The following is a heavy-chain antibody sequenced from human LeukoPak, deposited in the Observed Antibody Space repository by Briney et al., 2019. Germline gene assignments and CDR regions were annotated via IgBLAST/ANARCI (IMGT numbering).Heavy chain of an antibody. V-gene: IGHV1-18*01. Sequence: WASVNVSCTASGYTFTSYGISWVRQAPGQGLEWMGWISAYNGNTNYAQKLQGRVTMTTDTSTSTAYMELRSLRSDDTAVYYCARDGLYDYVWGSYRPEDYYYGMDVWGQGTTVTVSS. J-gene: IGHJ6*02. CDR1: GYTFTSYG. CDR3: ARDGLYDYVWGSYRPEDYYYGMDV. D-gene: IGHD3-16*02. CDR2: ISAYNGNT.